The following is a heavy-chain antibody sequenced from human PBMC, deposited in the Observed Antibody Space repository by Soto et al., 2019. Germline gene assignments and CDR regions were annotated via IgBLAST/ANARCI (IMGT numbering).Heavy chain of an antibody. D-gene: IGHD1-7*01. CDR3: AGTTSHQWYYMDV. J-gene: IGHJ6*03. CDR2: TYYRSRWYN. Sequence: SQTLSLTCAISGDRVSSNSAAWNWIRLSPSRGLEWLARTYYRSRWYNDYAVSVRSRITVNPDTSKNQFSLQLTSVTPEDTAVYYCAGTTSHQWYYMDVWGKGTTVNVSS. V-gene: IGHV6-1*01. CDR1: GDRVSSNSAA.